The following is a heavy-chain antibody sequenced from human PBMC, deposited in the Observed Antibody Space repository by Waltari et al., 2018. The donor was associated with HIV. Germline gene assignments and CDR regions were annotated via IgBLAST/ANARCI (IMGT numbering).Heavy chain of an antibody. CDR2: IHHSGNL. CDR1: GGSIKSSKW. Sequence: QVQLQESGPGLVRPSGTLSLTCAVTGGSIKSSKWWSWLRQPPGKGLEWIGDIHHSGNLNYNSPLKRRAALSVDRSKNHFSLKLTSVTTADTATYFCARLRDYGDYGHYDSWGRGPLVVVSS. D-gene: IGHD4-17*01. V-gene: IGHV4-4*02. CDR3: ARLRDYGDYGHYDS. J-gene: IGHJ5*01.